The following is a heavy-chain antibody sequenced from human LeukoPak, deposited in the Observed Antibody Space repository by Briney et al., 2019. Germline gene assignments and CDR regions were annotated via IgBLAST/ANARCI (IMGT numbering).Heavy chain of an antibody. Sequence: PSETLSLTCTVPGGSISSGDYYWSWIRQPPGKGLEWIGYIYYSGSTYYNPSLKSRVTISADTSKNQFSLKLRSVTAADTAVYYCARKQRWFDPWGQGTLVTVSS. CDR2: IYYSGST. J-gene: IGHJ5*02. CDR3: ARKQRWFDP. V-gene: IGHV4-30-4*01. CDR1: GGSISSGDYY.